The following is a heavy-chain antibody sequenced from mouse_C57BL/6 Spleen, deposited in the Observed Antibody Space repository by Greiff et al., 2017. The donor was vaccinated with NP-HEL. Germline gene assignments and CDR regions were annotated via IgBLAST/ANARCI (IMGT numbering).Heavy chain of an antibody. Sequence: EVQLQQSGPELVKPGASVKISCKASGYSFTDYNMNWVKQSNGKSLEWIGVINPNYGTTSYNQKFKGKAKLTVDQYSSTAYMQRNSLASEDSAIYYCARGGRAMDYWGQGTSVTVSS. CDR1: GYSFTDYN. CDR3: ARGGRAMDY. V-gene: IGHV1-39*01. CDR2: INPNYGTT. D-gene: IGHD1-1*02. J-gene: IGHJ4*01.